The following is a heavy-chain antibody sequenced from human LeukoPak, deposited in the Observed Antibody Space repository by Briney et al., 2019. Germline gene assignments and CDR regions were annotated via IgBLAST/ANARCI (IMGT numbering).Heavy chain of an antibody. D-gene: IGHD3-10*01. CDR3: ARVAPGHDIGRGYFDY. CDR2: ITSRSTNM. Sequence: RGSLRVSCAASGFPFSTYSMNWVRQAPGKGLEWLSYITSRSTNMYYADSVKGRFTISRDNAKNSLYLQMNSLRAEDTAVYYCARVAPGHDIGRGYFDYWGQGTLVTVSS. J-gene: IGHJ4*02. CDR1: GFPFSTYS. V-gene: IGHV3-48*01.